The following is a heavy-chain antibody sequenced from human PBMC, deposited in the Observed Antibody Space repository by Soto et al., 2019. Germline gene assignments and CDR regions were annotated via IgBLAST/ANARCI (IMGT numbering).Heavy chain of an antibody. Sequence: PSETLSLTCTVSGCSISSYYWSWIRQPPGKGLEWIGYIYYSGSTNYNPSLKSRVTISVDTSKNQFSLKLSSVTAADTAVYYCASLIVWSGAHVPYYGMDVWGQGTMVTVSS. CDR3: ASLIVWSGAHVPYYGMDV. V-gene: IGHV4-59*01. CDR2: IYYSGST. CDR1: GCSISSYY. J-gene: IGHJ6*02. D-gene: IGHD3-3*01.